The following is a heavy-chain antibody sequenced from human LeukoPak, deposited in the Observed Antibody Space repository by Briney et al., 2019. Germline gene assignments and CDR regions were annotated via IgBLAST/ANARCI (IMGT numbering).Heavy chain of an antibody. J-gene: IGHJ4*02. CDR1: GGSISSSSYY. CDR3: ARSLYNSGWYAIGY. Sequence: SETLSLTCTVSGGSISSSSYYWGWIRQPPGKGLEWIGSIYYSGSTYYNPSLKSRVTISVDTSKNQFSLKLSSVTAADTAVYYCARSLYNSGWYAIGYWGQGTLVTVSS. D-gene: IGHD6-19*01. V-gene: IGHV4-39*01. CDR2: IYYSGST.